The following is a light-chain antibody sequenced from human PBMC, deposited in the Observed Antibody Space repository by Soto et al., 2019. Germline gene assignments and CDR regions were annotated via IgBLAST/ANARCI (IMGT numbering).Light chain of an antibody. Sequence: QSVLTRPASVSGSPGQSITISCTRTSSDVGSYNLVSWYQQHPGKAPKLMIYEVSNRPSGVSNRFSGSKSGNTASLTISGVQAEDEADYYCCSYAGSSTFVFGGGTRLTVL. CDR1: SSDVGSYNL. J-gene: IGLJ2*01. V-gene: IGLV2-23*02. CDR3: CSYAGSSTFV. CDR2: EVS.